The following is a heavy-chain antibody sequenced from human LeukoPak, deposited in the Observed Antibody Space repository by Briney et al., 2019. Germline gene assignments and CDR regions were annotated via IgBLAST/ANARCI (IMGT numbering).Heavy chain of an antibody. D-gene: IGHD3-10*01. CDR2: IIPIFGTA. CDR3: ARAEEVRGVLPYY. V-gene: IGHV1-69*13. J-gene: IGHJ4*02. Sequence: SVKVSCKASGGTFSSYAISWVRQAPGQGPEWMGGIIPIFGTANYAQKFQGRVTITADESTSTAYMELSSLRSEDTAVYYCARAEEVRGVLPYYWGQGTLVTVSS. CDR1: GGTFSSYA.